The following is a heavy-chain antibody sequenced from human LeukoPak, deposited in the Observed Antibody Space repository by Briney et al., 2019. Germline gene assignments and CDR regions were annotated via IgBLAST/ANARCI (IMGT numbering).Heavy chain of an antibody. V-gene: IGHV3-9*01. CDR1: GFTFDDYA. J-gene: IGHJ6*02. CDR3: AKVVSGSSGYFRNCGMDV. CDR2: TSWNSGSI. D-gene: IGHD3-22*01. Sequence: GRSLRLSCAASGFTFDDYAMHWVRQAPGKGLEWVSGTSWNSGSIGYADSVKGRFTISRDNAKNSLYLQMNSLRAEDTALYYCAKVVSGSSGYFRNCGMDVWGQGTTVTVSS.